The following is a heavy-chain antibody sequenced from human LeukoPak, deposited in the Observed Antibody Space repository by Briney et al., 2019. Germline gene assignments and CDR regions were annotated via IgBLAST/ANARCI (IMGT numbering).Heavy chain of an antibody. Sequence: PGGSLRLSCAASGFTFSTYEINWVRQAPGKGLEWVSYIGSRATTIYYADSVKGRFTISRDNARNSLYLQMNSLRAEDTAIYYCAVPITMVLGAPGDRWGQGTLVTVSS. CDR1: GFTFSTYE. J-gene: IGHJ5*02. D-gene: IGHD3-10*01. V-gene: IGHV3-48*03. CDR3: AVPITMVLGAPGDR. CDR2: IGSRATTI.